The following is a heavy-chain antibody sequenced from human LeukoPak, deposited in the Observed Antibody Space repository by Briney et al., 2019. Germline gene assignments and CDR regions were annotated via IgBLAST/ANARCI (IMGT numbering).Heavy chain of an antibody. Sequence: GGSLRLSCVASGFIFTNYFMSWVRQAPGKGLEWVASIKHDGSVKYYVDSVRGRFTISRDNTMNSLYLQMSSLRAEDTAVYYCATDRGWRTSGYYLYYFEYWGQGTLVTFSS. V-gene: IGHV3-7*01. J-gene: IGHJ4*02. CDR2: IKHDGSVK. CDR1: GFIFTNYF. CDR3: ATDRGWRTSGYYLYYFEY. D-gene: IGHD3-3*01.